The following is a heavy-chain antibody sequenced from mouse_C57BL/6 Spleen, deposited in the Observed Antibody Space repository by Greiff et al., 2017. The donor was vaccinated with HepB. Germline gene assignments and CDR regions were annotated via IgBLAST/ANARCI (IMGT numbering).Heavy chain of an antibody. V-gene: IGHV5-6*02. CDR2: ISSGGSYT. Sequence: EVKLQESGGDLVKPGGSLKLSCAASGFTFSSYGMSWVRQTPDKRLEWVATISSGGSYTYYPDSVKGRFTISRDNAKNTLYLQMSSLKSEDTAMYNCARRSPYGNYAMDYWGQGTSVTVSS. CDR1: GFTFSSYG. J-gene: IGHJ4*01. CDR3: ARRSPYGNYAMDY. D-gene: IGHD2-1*01.